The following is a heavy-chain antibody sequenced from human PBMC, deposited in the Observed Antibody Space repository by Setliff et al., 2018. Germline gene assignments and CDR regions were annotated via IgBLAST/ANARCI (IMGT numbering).Heavy chain of an antibody. CDR3: AKDLRDYYYDSSGYYDY. Sequence: GGSLRLSCTASGFSFSTSKMRWIRQTPGKGLEWVSTISRGSDFIHYADSVKGRFTISRDNSKNTLYLQMNSLRAEDTAVYYCAKDLRDYYYDSSGYYDYWGQGTLVTVSS. J-gene: IGHJ4*02. V-gene: IGHV3-21*01. CDR2: ISRGSDFI. CDR1: GFSFSTSK. D-gene: IGHD3-22*01.